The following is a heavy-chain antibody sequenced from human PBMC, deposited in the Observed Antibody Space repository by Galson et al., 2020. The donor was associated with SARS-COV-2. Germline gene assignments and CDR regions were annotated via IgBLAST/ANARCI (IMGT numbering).Heavy chain of an antibody. Sequence: ASVKDSCKASGYTFTGYYMHWVRQAPGQGLEWMGWINPNSGGTTYAQKFQDWVTMTRDTSISTAYMELSRLRSDDTAVYYCARDNDHDTFDIWGQGTMVTVSS. CDR2: INPNSGGT. J-gene: IGHJ3*02. CDR1: GYTFTGYY. CDR3: ARDNDHDTFDI. V-gene: IGHV1-2*04. D-gene: IGHD1-1*01.